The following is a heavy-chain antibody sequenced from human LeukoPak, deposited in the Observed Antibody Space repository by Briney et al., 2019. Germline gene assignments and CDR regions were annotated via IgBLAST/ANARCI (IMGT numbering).Heavy chain of an antibody. Sequence: HPGGSLRLSCAASGFTFSNYWMSWVRQAPGKGLEWVADIKQDGTQKYYVDSVEGRFTISRDNAKNSLYLQMNSLRVEDTAVYYCARDCGSDCSQAFDIWGQGTMVTVSS. J-gene: IGHJ3*02. CDR3: ARDCGSDCSQAFDI. D-gene: IGHD2-21*02. V-gene: IGHV3-7*05. CDR2: IKQDGTQK. CDR1: GFTFSNYW.